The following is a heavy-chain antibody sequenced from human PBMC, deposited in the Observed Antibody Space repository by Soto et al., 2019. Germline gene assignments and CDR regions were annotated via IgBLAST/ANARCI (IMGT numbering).Heavy chain of an antibody. J-gene: IGHJ4*02. CDR1: GFTFSSYS. CDR2: ISISGSTT. V-gene: IGHV3-48*02. D-gene: IGHD6-19*01. Sequence: PVGSLRLACEGSGFTFSSYSMSWVRQSPGKRLQWVAYISISGSTTYYGDSVKGRFSISXXXTXXSXXLXXNSXRDEDTSVYYFARAVASTVYDYWGLG. CDR3: ARAVASTVYDY.